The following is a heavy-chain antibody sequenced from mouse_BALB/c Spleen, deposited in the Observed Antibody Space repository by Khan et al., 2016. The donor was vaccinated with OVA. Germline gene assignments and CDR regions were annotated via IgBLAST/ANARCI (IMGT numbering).Heavy chain of an antibody. V-gene: IGHV9-3*02. CDR3: ARGDYYGSNCWFAY. CDR2: INTNTGEP. CDR1: GYTFTNYG. D-gene: IGHD1-1*01. J-gene: IGHJ3*01. Sequence: QIQLVQSGPELKKPGETVKISCKASGYTFTNYGINWVKQAPGKGLKWMGWINTNTGEPTYAEEFKGRFAFSLETSASTAYLQLNNLKNEDTATYFCARGDYYGSNCWFAYWGQGTLVTVSA.